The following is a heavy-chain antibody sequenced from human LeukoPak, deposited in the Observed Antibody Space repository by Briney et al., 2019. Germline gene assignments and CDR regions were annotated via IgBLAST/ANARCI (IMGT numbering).Heavy chain of an antibody. CDR3: ARSPYSPNWFDP. D-gene: IGHD1-26*01. J-gene: IGHJ5*02. CDR2: IIPILGIA. Sequence: ASVKVSCKASEGTFSSYAISWVRQAPGQGLEWMGRIIPILGIANYAQKFQGRVTITADKSTSTAYMELSSLRSEDTAVYYCARSPYSPNWFDPWGQGTLVTVSS. CDR1: EGTFSSYA. V-gene: IGHV1-69*04.